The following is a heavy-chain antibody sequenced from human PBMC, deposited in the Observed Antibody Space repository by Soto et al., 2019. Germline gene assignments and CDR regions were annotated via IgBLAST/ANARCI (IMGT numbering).Heavy chain of an antibody. Sequence: PSETLSLTCAVYGGSFSGYYWSWIRQPPGKGLEWIGEINHSGSTNYNPSLKSRVTISVDTSKNQFSLKLSSVTAADTAVYYCARSLGGVIKGYYGMDVWGQGTTVTVSS. CDR3: ARSLGGVIKGYYGMDV. J-gene: IGHJ6*02. CDR1: GGSFSGYY. CDR2: INHSGST. V-gene: IGHV4-34*01. D-gene: IGHD3-16*02.